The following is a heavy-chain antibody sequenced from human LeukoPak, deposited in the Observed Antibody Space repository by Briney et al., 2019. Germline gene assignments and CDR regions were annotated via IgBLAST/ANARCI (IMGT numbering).Heavy chain of an antibody. J-gene: IGHJ6*02. CDR2: INSDGSST. V-gene: IGHV3-74*01. Sequence: PGGSLRLSCAASGFTFSSYWMHWVRQAPGKGLVWVSRINSDGSSTSYADSVKGRFTISRDNAKNTLYLQMNSLRAEDTAVYYCARENRPKNGGYGMDVWGQGTTVTVSS. CDR3: ARENRPKNGGYGMDV. D-gene: IGHD4-23*01. CDR1: GFTFSSYW.